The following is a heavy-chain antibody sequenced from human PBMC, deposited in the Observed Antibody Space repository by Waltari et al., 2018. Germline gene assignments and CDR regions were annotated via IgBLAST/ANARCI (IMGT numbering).Heavy chain of an antibody. Sequence: QVQLQQWGAGLLKPSETLSLTCAVYGGSFSGYYWSWIRQPPGKGLEWIGEINHSGSTNYNPTLKSRVTISVDTSKNQFSLKRSSVTAADTAVYYCARGVRYYYMDVWGKGTTVTVSS. CDR1: GGSFSGYY. CDR3: ARGVRYYYMDV. CDR2: INHSGST. V-gene: IGHV4-34*01. J-gene: IGHJ6*03.